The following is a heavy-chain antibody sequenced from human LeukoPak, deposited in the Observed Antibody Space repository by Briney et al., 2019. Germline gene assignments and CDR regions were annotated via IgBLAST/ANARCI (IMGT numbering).Heavy chain of an antibody. CDR2: ISSSSDYI. V-gene: IGHV3-21*01. CDR3: ARLELDAFDI. D-gene: IGHD1-7*01. J-gene: IGHJ3*02. CDR1: GFTFSSYN. Sequence: GGSLRLSCAASGFTFSSYNMNWVRQAPGKGLEWVSSISSSSDYIYYADSVKGRFTISRDNAKNSLYLQMKSLRAEDTAVYYCARLELDAFDIWGQGTMVTVSS.